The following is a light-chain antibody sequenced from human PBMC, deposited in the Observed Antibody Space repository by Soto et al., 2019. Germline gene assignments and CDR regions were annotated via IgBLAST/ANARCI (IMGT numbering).Light chain of an antibody. CDR1: QSITTW. V-gene: IGKV1-5*03. J-gene: IGKJ3*01. CDR3: QQYNSYSQFT. CDR2: KAS. Sequence: DIQMTQSPSTVSAYVGDSVTITCRASQSITTWLAWYQQRPGKAPKLLIYKASTLESGVPSRFSGSGSGTEFTLTISCLQPDDVATYHCQQYNSYSQFTFGPGTKVDIK.